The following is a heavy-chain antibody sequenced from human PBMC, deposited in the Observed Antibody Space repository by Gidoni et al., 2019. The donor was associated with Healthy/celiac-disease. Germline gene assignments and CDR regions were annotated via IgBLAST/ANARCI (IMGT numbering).Heavy chain of an antibody. V-gene: IGHV3-49*04. J-gene: IGHJ6*02. CDR3: TRAPLLLWFGSYGMDV. D-gene: IGHD3-10*01. CDR2: IRSKAYGGTT. CDR1: GFTFGDYA. Sequence: EVQLVESGGGLVQPGRSLRLSCTASGFTFGDYAMSWVRQAPGKGLEWVGFIRSKAYGGTTEYAASVKGRFTISRDDSKSIAYLQMNSLKTEDTAVYYCTRAPLLLWFGSYGMDVWGQGTTVTVSS.